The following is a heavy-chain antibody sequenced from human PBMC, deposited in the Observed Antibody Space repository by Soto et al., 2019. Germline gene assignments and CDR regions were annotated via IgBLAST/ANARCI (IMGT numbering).Heavy chain of an antibody. Sequence: QVQLVQSGAEVKKPGSSVKVSCKASGGTFSSYAISWVRQAPGQGLEWMGGIIPIFGTANYAQKFQGRVMITGDESTSTAYMDLSRRRSGDTAVYYCARGRYYDSSGYQPIDYWGQGTVVTASS. CDR2: IIPIFGTA. CDR1: GGTFSSYA. D-gene: IGHD3-22*01. CDR3: ARGRYYDSSGYQPIDY. V-gene: IGHV1-69*12. J-gene: IGHJ4*02.